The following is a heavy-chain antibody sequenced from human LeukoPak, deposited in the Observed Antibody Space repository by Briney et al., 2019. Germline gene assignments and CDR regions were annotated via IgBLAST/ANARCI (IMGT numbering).Heavy chain of an antibody. V-gene: IGHV3-23*01. Sequence: PGGSLRLSCAASGFTFSSYAMSWARQAPGKGLEWVSAISGSGGSTYYADSVKGRFTISRDNSKNTLYLQMNSLRAEDTAVYYCAKAKAEYSGYDFDAFDIWGQGTMVTVSS. CDR2: ISGSGGST. CDR3: AKAKAEYSGYDFDAFDI. CDR1: GFTFSSYA. D-gene: IGHD5-12*01. J-gene: IGHJ3*02.